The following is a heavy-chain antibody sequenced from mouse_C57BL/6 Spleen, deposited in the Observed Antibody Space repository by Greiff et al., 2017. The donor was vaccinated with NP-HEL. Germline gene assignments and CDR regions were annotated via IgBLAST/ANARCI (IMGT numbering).Heavy chain of an antibody. D-gene: IGHD2-12*01. CDR1: GYTFTDYE. J-gene: IGHJ2*01. CDR2: IYPETGGT. Sequence: QVQLQQSGAELVRPGASVTLSCKASGYTFTDYEMHWVKQTPVHGLEWIGAIYPETGGTAYNQKFKGKAILTADKSSSTVDMELSSLTAEDSAVYFCTRDENDGLYYFAHWGQGTPLTVS. CDR3: TRDENDGLYYFAH. V-gene: IGHV1-15*01.